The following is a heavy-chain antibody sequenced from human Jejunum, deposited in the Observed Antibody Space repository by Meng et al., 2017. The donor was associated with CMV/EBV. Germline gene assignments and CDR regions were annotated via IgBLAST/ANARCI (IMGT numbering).Heavy chain of an antibody. J-gene: IGHJ4*02. CDR2: IYYNGST. Sequence: GGSITNNNYYWAWNRQSPGKGLEWIGTIYYNGSTYYNPSLKSRVTISMDTSKNQFSLKVNSVTAADTAVYHCVRVEIRDGYKTVDYWGQGTLVTVSS. V-gene: IGHV4-39*07. CDR1: GGSITNNNYY. CDR3: VRVEIRDGYKTVDY. D-gene: IGHD5-24*01.